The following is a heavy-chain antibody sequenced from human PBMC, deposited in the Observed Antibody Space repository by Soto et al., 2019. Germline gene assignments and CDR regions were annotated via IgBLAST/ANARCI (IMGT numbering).Heavy chain of an antibody. CDR2: ISYDGSNK. CDR3: ARAFGIDYGGKIFHELDY. D-gene: IGHD4-17*01. V-gene: IGHV3-30-3*01. J-gene: IGHJ4*02. Sequence: GGSLRLSCAASGFTFSSYAMHWVRQAPGKGLEWVAVISYDGSNKYYADSVKGRFTISRDNSKNTLYLQMNSLRAEDTAVYYCARAFGIDYGGKIFHELDYWGQGTLVTVSS. CDR1: GFTFSSYA.